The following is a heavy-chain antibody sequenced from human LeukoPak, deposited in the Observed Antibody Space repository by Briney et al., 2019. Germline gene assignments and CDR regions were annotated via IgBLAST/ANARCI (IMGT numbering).Heavy chain of an antibody. V-gene: IGHV3-23*01. CDR3: ANGLRIPAAMRGD. J-gene: IGHJ4*02. Sequence: GGSLRLSCAASGFTFSSYAMSWVRQAPGKGLAWVSAISGSGGSTYYADSVKGRFTISRDNSKNTLYLQMNSLRAEDTAVCYCANGLRIPAAMRGDRGQGTLVTVSS. CDR1: GFTFSSYA. D-gene: IGHD2-2*01. CDR2: ISGSGGST.